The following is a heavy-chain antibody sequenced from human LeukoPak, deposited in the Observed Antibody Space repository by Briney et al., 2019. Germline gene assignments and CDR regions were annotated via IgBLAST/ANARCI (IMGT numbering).Heavy chain of an antibody. J-gene: IGHJ4*02. CDR1: GFTFSSNW. CDR3: ASGGVGYGDYNYYFDY. CDR2: INSDGSST. V-gene: IGHV3-74*01. D-gene: IGHD4-17*01. Sequence: PGGSLRLSCAASGFTFSSNWMHWVRQAPGKGLVWVSRINSDGSSTSYANSVKGRFTISRDNAKNTLYLQMNRLRAEDTAVYVCASGGVGYGDYNYYFDYWGQGTLVTVSS.